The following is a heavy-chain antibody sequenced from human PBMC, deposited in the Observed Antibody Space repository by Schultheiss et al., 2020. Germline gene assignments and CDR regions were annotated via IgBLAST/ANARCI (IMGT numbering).Heavy chain of an antibody. CDR1: GFSPSTSGVG. J-gene: IGHJ5*02. CDR2: IYWDDDK. Sequence: SGPTLVKPTQTLTLTCTFSGFSPSTSGVGVGWIRQPPGKALEWLALIYWDDDKRYSPSLKSRLTITKDTSKNQVVLTMTNMDPVDTATYYCAHTIVTIFGVVTTNWFDPWGQGTLVTVSS. V-gene: IGHV2-5*02. CDR3: AHTIVTIFGVVTTNWFDP. D-gene: IGHD3-3*01.